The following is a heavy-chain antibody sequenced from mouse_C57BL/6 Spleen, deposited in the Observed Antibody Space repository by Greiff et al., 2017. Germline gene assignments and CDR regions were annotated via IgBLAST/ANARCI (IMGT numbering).Heavy chain of an antibody. V-gene: IGHV1-15*01. CDR3: TRKGVYYGYDRYCDV. J-gene: IGHJ1*03. Sequence: VQLQESGAELVRPGASVTLSCKASGYTFTDYEMHWVKQTPVHGLEWIGAIDPETGGTAYNQKFKGKAILTADKSSSTAYMELRSLTSEDSAVYYCTRKGVYYGYDRYCDVWGTGTTVTVSS. CDR2: IDPETGGT. CDR1: GYTFTDYE. D-gene: IGHD2-2*01.